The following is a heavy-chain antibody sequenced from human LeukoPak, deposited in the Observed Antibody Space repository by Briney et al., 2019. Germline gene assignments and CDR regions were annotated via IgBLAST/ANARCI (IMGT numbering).Heavy chain of an antibody. CDR3: ARANGYGLLDY. D-gene: IGHD5-18*01. J-gene: IGHJ4*02. Sequence: SETLSLTCTVSGGSISSSSYYWGWIRQSPGKGLEWIGSIFYSGNTYYNPSLKSRVTISIDTSKNQFSLKLSSVTAADTAVYYCARANGYGLLDYWGQGTLVTVSS. CDR1: GGSISSSSYY. CDR2: IFYSGNT. V-gene: IGHV4-39*07.